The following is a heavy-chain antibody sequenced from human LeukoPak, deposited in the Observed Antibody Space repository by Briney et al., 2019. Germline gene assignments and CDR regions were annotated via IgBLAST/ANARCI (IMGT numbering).Heavy chain of an antibody. CDR2: IKQDGSEK. CDR3: AKVRAPSGWFNSDY. CDR1: GFTFSNLW. J-gene: IGHJ4*02. V-gene: IGHV3-7*03. Sequence: GGSLRLSCAASGFTFSNLWMSWVRQAPGKGLKWVANIKQDGSEKYYVDSVKGRFTISRDNAQNSLYLQMNSLRVEDTAAYYCAKVRAPSGWFNSDYWGQGTLVTVSS. D-gene: IGHD6-19*01.